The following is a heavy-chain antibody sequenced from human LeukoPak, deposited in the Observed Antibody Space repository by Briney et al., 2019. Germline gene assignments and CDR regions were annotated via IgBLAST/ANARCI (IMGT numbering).Heavy chain of an antibody. CDR3: VGSGCSVPNWFDP. CDR1: GFTFSSYW. D-gene: IGHD3-3*01. V-gene: IGHV3-7*03. Sequence: GGSLRLSCAASGFTFSSYWMNWARQAPGKGLEWVASINHNGNVNYYVDSVKGRFTISRDNAKNSLYLQMSNLRAEDTAVYYCVGSGCSVPNWFDPWGQGTLVTVSS. J-gene: IGHJ5*02. CDR2: INHNGNVN.